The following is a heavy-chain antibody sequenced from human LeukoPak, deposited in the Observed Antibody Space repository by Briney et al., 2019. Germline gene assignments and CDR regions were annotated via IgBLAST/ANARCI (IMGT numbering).Heavy chain of an antibody. CDR3: ARGRGSSWYWEYFQH. CDR1: GGSFSGYY. Sequence: SETLSLTCAVYGGSFSGYYWSWIRQPPGKGLEWIGEINHSGSTNYNPSLKSRVSISVDTSKNQFSLKLSSVTAADTAVYYCARGRGSSWYWEYFQHWGQGTLVTVSS. CDR2: INHSGST. V-gene: IGHV4-34*01. J-gene: IGHJ1*01. D-gene: IGHD6-13*01.